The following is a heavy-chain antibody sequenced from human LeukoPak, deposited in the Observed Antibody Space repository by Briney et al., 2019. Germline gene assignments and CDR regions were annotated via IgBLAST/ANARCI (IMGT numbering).Heavy chain of an antibody. Sequence: PGGSLRLSCAASGFTFSDYYMTWIRQAPGKGLEYLSHIGPFGTTTFYAESVKGRFSVSRDNAKKSVFLQMTSLRAHDAAVYYCARDLWPFGNLSRGIDYWGQGTLVTVSS. CDR2: IGPFGTTT. CDR1: GFTFSDYY. CDR3: ARDLWPFGNLSRGIDY. J-gene: IGHJ4*02. D-gene: IGHD1-14*01. V-gene: IGHV3-11*01.